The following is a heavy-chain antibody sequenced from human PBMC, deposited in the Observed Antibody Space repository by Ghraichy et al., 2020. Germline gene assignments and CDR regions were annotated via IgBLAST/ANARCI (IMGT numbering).Heavy chain of an antibody. CDR3: ARRDAGDRRTFDY. CDR2: INYRGST. J-gene: IGHJ4*02. CDR1: GGSISSSSYY. D-gene: IGHD3-16*01. V-gene: IGHV4-39*01. Sequence: SETLSLTCTVSGGSISSSSYYWGWIRQPPGKGLEWIGDINYRGSTDHNPSLKSRVTISVDTSKNQFSLKLSSVTAADTAVYYCARRDAGDRRTFDYWGQGTLVTVSS.